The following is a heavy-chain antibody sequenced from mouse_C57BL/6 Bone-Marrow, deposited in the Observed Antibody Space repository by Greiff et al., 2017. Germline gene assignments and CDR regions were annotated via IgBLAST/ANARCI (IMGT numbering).Heavy chain of an antibody. CDR1: GFTFSDYG. J-gene: IGHJ1*03. CDR3: ARRYYYGSVGYFDV. Sequence: DVMLVESGGGLVKPGGSLKLSCAASGFTFSDYGMHWVRQAPEKGLEWVAYISSGSSTIYYADTVKGRFTISRDNAKNTLFLQMTSLRSEDTAMYYCARRYYYGSVGYFDVWGTGTTVTVSS. V-gene: IGHV5-17*01. CDR2: ISSGSSTI. D-gene: IGHD1-1*01.